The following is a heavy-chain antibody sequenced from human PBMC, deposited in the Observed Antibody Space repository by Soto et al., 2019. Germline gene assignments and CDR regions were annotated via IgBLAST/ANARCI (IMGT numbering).Heavy chain of an antibody. CDR2: IKQDGSGK. J-gene: IGHJ4*02. Sequence: EVQLVESGGGLVQPGGSLRLSCAASGFTFSSYWMSWVRQAPGKGLEWVANIKQDGSGKYYVDSVKGRFTMSRDNAKNSLYLQMNSLRAEDTAVYYCARGGRSGDYWGQGALVTVSA. CDR1: GFTFSSYW. CDR3: ARGGRSGDY. V-gene: IGHV3-7*01. D-gene: IGHD2-15*01.